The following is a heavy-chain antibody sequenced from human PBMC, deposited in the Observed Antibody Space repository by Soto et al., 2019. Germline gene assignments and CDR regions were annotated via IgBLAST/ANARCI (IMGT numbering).Heavy chain of an antibody. J-gene: IGHJ5*02. CDR1: GFNFSDYY. V-gene: IGHV3-11*06. CDR2: ISSTGKYT. D-gene: IGHD3-16*01. CDR3: AREAGRYASTSGGWFGP. Sequence: LRLSCAASGFNFSDYYMGWIRQAPGKRLEWLSYISSTGKYTNYADSVKGRFTISRDNAKNSLYLQMHCLRAEDTAVYYCAREAGRYASTSGGWFGPWGQGTLVTVAS.